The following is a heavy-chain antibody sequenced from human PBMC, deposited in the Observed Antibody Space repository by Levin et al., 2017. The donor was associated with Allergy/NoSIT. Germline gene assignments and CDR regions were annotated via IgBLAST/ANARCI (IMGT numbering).Heavy chain of an antibody. V-gene: IGHV4-39*01. CDR2: IYHSGSP. D-gene: IGHD4-23*01. CDR1: GGSIRSNGFY. CDR3: ATPNGNGY. Sequence: PSETLSLTCTVSGGSIRSNGFYWGWIRQPPGKGLEWIGSIYHSGSPYYNPSLKSRVTISVDTSKDQFSLRLSSVTAADTAVYYCATPNGNGYWGQGTLVTVSS. J-gene: IGHJ4*02.